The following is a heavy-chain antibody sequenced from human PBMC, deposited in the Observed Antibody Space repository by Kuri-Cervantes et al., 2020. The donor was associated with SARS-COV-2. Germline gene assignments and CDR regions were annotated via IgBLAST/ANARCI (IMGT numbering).Heavy chain of an antibody. V-gene: IGHV3-21*01. CDR1: GFTFSSYS. CDR2: ISSSSSYI. Sequence: ETLSLTCAASGFTFSSYSMNWVRQAPGKGLEWVSSISSSSSYIYYADSVKGRFTISRDNAKNSLYLQMNSLRAEDTAVYYCARDLRLGKSLDYWGQGTLVTVSS. J-gene: IGHJ4*02. D-gene: IGHD7-27*01. CDR3: ARDLRLGKSLDY.